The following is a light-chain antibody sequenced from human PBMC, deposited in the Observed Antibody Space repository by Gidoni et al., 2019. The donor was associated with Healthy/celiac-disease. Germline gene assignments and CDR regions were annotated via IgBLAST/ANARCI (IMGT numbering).Light chain of an antibody. J-gene: IGKJ1*01. CDR3: QQYNSYSGWA. CDR2: KAS. Sequence: DIQMTQSPSTLSASVGDRVTITCRASQSISSGLAWYQQKPGKAPKLLIYKASSLESGVPSRFSGSGSGTEFTLTISSLQPDDFATYYCQQYNSYSGWAFGQGTKVEIK. V-gene: IGKV1-5*03. CDR1: QSISSG.